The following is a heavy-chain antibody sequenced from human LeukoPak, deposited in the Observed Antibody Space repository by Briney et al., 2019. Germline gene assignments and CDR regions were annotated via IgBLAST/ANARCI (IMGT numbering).Heavy chain of an antibody. CDR2: ISSSSSYI. V-gene: IGHV3-21*01. J-gene: IGHJ4*02. Sequence: GGSLRLSCAASGFTFSSYSMNWVRQAPGKGLEWVSSISSSSSYIYYADSVKGRFTISRDNAKNSLYLQMDSLRAEDTAVYYCARDFEYSRSSGDWGQGTLVTVSS. CDR3: ARDFEYSRSSGD. D-gene: IGHD6-6*01. CDR1: GFTFSSYS.